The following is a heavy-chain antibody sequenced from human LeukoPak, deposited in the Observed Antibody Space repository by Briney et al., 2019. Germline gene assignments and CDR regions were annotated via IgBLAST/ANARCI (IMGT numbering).Heavy chain of an antibody. D-gene: IGHD2-15*01. CDR2: VYYNGNT. CDR1: GDSMGSNF. CDR3: ARVRVGGFRNDAFDI. Sequence: PSETLSLTCTVSGDSMGSNFWSWIRQPPGKVMEWVGYVYYNGNTNYNPPLYSRATISIDTTTSQLSLRLSSVTAADTAVYYCARVRVGGFRNDAFDIWGQGTMVIVSS. V-gene: IGHV4-59*01. J-gene: IGHJ3*02.